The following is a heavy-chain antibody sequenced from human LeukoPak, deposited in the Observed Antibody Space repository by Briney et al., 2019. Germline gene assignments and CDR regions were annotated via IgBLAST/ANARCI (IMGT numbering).Heavy chain of an antibody. Sequence: LPGGSLRLSCAASGFTFDDYGMSWVRHAPGKGLEWVSGINWNGGSTGYADSVKGRFTISRDNAKNSLYLQMNSLRAEDTAVYYCASQWGIAAAGSVGLFDYWGQGTLVTVSS. V-gene: IGHV3-20*04. CDR2: INWNGGST. CDR3: ASQWGIAAAGSVGLFDY. CDR1: GFTFDDYG. J-gene: IGHJ4*02. D-gene: IGHD6-13*01.